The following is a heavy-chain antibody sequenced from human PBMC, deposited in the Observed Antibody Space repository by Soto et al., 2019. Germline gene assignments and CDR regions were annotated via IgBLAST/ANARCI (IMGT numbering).Heavy chain of an antibody. D-gene: IGHD3-3*01. J-gene: IGHJ4*02. CDR3: ARDSVLRFLDY. V-gene: IGHV3-30-3*01. CDR1: GFTFSSYA. CDR2: ISYDGSNK. Sequence: QVQLVESGGGVVQPGRSLRLSCAASGFTFSSYAMHWVRQAPGKGLEWVAVISYDGSNKYYADSVKGRFTISRDNSKNTLYLQMNSLRAEDTAVYYCARDSVLRFLDYWGQGTLVTVSS.